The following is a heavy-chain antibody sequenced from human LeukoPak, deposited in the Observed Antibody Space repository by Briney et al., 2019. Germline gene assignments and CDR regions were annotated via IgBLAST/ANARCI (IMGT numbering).Heavy chain of an antibody. CDR3: ARDQGGYDSSGYYYEPYYFDY. J-gene: IGHJ4*02. CDR2: ISSSSSYI. Sequence: PGGSLRLSCAASGFTFSSYSMNWVRQAPGKGLEWVSSISSSSSYIYYADSVKGRFTISRDNAKNSLYLQMNSLSAEDTAVYYCARDQGGYDSSGYYYEPYYFDYWGQGTLVTVSS. CDR1: GFTFSSYS. D-gene: IGHD3-22*01. V-gene: IGHV3-21*01.